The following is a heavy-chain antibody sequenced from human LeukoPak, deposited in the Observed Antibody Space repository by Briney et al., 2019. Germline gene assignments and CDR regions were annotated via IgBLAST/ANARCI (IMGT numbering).Heavy chain of an antibody. Sequence: PGGSLRLSCAASGFTFSSYGMHWVRQAPGKGLEWVAFIRYDGSNKYYADSVKGRFTISRDNSKNKLYLQMNSLRAEDTAVYYCAKGRKDDILTGETFDYWGQGTLVTVSS. CDR1: GFTFSSYG. V-gene: IGHV3-30*02. CDR3: AKGRKDDILTGETFDY. D-gene: IGHD3-9*01. CDR2: IRYDGSNK. J-gene: IGHJ4*02.